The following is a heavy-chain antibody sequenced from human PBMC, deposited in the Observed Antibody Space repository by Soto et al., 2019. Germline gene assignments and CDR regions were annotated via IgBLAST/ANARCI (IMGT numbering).Heavy chain of an antibody. V-gene: IGHV4-30-4*01. Sequence: TLSLTCTVSGGSISSGDYYWSWIRQPPGKGLEWIGYIYYSGSTYYNPSLKSRVTISVDTSKNQFSLKLSSVTAADTAVYYCARGGTMVRGVGPYYFDYWGQGTLVTVSS. D-gene: IGHD3-10*01. J-gene: IGHJ4*02. CDR3: ARGGTMVRGVGPYYFDY. CDR2: IYYSGST. CDR1: GGSISSGDYY.